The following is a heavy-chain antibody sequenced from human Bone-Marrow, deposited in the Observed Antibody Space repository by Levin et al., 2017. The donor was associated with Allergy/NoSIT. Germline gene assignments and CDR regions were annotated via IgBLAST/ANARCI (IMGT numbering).Heavy chain of an antibody. CDR2: IYHGGRT. CDR1: GGSISSSTW. CDR3: ARDPWDYGTNSGDY. D-gene: IGHD4-17*01. V-gene: IGHV4-4*02. J-gene: IGHJ4*02. Sequence: PSETLSLTCTVSGGSISSSTWWSWVRQPPGKGLEWIGEIYHGGRTNYNPSLRSRVTMSVDKSQNQFSLNLNSVTAADTAVYYCARDPWDYGTNSGDYWGQGTLVTVSS.